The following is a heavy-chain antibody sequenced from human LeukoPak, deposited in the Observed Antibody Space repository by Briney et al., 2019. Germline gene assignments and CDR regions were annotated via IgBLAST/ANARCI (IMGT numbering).Heavy chain of an antibody. CDR2: ITWNSGSK. J-gene: IGHJ6*02. Sequence: LRLSFAASGFTFDDYAMQWVRQAPGKGLEWVSGITWNSGSKHYADSVKGRSTISRDNAKNSLYLRMNSLRAEDTALYYCAKDVGRYYYGMNVWGQGATVTVSS. CDR1: GFTFDDYA. D-gene: IGHD3-10*01. CDR3: AKDVGRYYYGMNV. V-gene: IGHV3-9*01.